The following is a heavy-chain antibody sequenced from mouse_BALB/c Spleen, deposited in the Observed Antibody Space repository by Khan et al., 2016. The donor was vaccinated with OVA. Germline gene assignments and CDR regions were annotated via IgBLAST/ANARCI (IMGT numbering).Heavy chain of an antibody. Sequence: QVQLQQPGAELVKAGASVKMSCKASGYTFTSYWMHWVKQRLGQGLEWFAETNPTHGRTYYNEKFKSKVTLTVDKSSSTAYMLLSGPTFEDSAVFYCARIKKIVATYFDYGGQGTTLTVSS. V-gene: IGHV1S81*02. D-gene: IGHD1-1*01. CDR3: ARIKKIVATYFDY. CDR2: TNPTHGRT. J-gene: IGHJ2*01. CDR1: GYTFTSYW.